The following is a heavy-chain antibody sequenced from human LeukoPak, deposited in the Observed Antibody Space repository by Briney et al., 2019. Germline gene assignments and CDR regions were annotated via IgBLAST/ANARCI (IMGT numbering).Heavy chain of an antibody. D-gene: IGHD5-24*01. CDR2: IVVGSGNT. CDR1: GFTFTSSA. Sequence: ASVKVSCKASGFTFTSSAVQWVRQARGQRLEWIGWIVVGSGNTHYAQKLQERVTITRDMSTSTAYMELSSLRSEDTAVYYCAARWGDGYNYLPNPADHWGQGTLVTVSS. V-gene: IGHV1-58*01. J-gene: IGHJ4*02. CDR3: AARWGDGYNYLPNPADH.